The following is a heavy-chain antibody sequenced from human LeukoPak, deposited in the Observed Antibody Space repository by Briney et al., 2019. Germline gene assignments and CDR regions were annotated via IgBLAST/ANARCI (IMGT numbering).Heavy chain of an antibody. J-gene: IGHJ4*02. CDR3: AKDSYSKGDY. D-gene: IGHD4-11*01. Sequence: GGSLTLSCVASGFTFSSSWMAWVRQAPGKGLQWVANINHDGSVKNYVGSVKGRFAISRDNAQNSFYLQMNSLETDDTAVYYCAKDSYSKGDYWGQGTLVTVSS. CDR2: INHDGSVK. CDR1: GFTFSSSW. V-gene: IGHV3-7*01.